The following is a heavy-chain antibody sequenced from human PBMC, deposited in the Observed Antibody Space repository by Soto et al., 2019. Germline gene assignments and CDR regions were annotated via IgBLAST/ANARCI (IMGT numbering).Heavy chain of an antibody. Sequence: GGSLRLSCAAAGFTFSSDGMSWVRHAPGKGLEWVSAISGSGGSTYYADSVKGRFTISRDNSKNSLYLQMNILRAEDTAVYYLAKDTLLRLPSFAYWGNGTLVTVS. J-gene: IGHJ4*01. CDR1: GFTFSSDG. V-gene: IGHV3-23*01. D-gene: IGHD5-12*01. CDR2: ISGSGGST. CDR3: AKDTLLRLPSFAY.